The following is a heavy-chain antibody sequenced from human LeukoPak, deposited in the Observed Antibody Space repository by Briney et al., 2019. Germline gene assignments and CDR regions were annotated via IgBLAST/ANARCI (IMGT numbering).Heavy chain of an antibody. CDR1: GFTFSSYG. D-gene: IGHD4-23*01. V-gene: IGHV3-30*19. CDR2: ISYDGSNK. Sequence: GGSLILSCAASGFTFSSYGMHWVRQAPGNGLEWVAVISYDGSNKYYADSVKGRFTISRDNSKNTLYLQMNSLRAEDTAVYYCARDIGTTVVTDDAFDIWGQGTMVTVSS. J-gene: IGHJ3*02. CDR3: ARDIGTTVVTDDAFDI.